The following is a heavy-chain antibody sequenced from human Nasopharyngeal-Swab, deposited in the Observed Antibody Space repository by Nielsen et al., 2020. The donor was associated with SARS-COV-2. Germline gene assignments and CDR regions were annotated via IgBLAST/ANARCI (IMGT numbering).Heavy chain of an antibody. CDR3: ATADYYYYDMDV. J-gene: IGHJ6*02. Sequence: SLKISCAASGFTFDDYAMHWVRQAPGKGLEWVSGISWNSGSIGYADSVKGRFTISRDNAKNSLYLQMNSLRAEDTALYYCATADYYYYDMDVWGQGTTVTVSS. CDR1: GFTFDDYA. V-gene: IGHV3-9*01. CDR2: ISWNSGSI.